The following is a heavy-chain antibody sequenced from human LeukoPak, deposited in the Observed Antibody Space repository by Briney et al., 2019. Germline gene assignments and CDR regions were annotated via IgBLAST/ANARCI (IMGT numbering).Heavy chain of an antibody. CDR1: GFMLSSTW. Sequence: GGSLRLSCAAPGFMLSSTWMHWVRQAPGKGLVWVSRINSDATSTSYADSVRGRFTISRDDAKNTMYLQMNSLRAEDTAMYYCVRGSPGYSSSWHAYWGQGTLVTVSS. CDR3: VRGSPGYSSSWHAY. CDR2: INSDATST. D-gene: IGHD6-13*01. J-gene: IGHJ4*02. V-gene: IGHV3-74*01.